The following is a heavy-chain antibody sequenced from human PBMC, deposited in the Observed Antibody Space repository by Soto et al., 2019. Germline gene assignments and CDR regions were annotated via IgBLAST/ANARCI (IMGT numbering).Heavy chain of an antibody. CDR1: GESVACNSAA. Sequence: SQSLSLIGAVSGESVACNSAAWDWIRQSPSRGLEWLGRTYYRSKWYNDYAVSVKSRITINPDTSKNQFSLQLNSVTPEDTAVYYCARGYDFWSGYGDYYYYYYMDVWGKGTTLTVSS. CDR2: TYYRSKWYN. V-gene: IGHV6-1*01. CDR3: ARGYDFWSGYGDYYYYYYMDV. J-gene: IGHJ6*03. D-gene: IGHD3-3*01.